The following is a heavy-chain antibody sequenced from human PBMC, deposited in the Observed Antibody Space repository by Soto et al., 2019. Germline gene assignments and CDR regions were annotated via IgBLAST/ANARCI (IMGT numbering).Heavy chain of an antibody. CDR2: ISYDGSNK. J-gene: IGHJ5*02. CDR3: ARDGDVVVVAHHTDNWFDP. CDR1: GFTFSSYA. V-gene: IGHV3-30-3*01. D-gene: IGHD2-15*01. Sequence: GGSLRLSCAASGFTFSSYAMHWVRQAPGKGLEWVAVISYDGSNKYYADSVKGRFTISRDNSKNTLYLQMNSLRAEDTAVYYCARDGDVVVVAHHTDNWFDPWGQGTLVTVSS.